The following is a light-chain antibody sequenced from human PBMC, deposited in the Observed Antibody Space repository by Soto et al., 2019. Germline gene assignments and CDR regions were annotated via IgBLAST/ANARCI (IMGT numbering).Light chain of an antibody. J-gene: IGKJ2*01. CDR1: QDIRNY. CDR2: DAS. CDR3: QQYDNLPYT. Sequence: DTPMTPSPSSLSASVGDRVTITCQASQDIRNYLNWYQQKPGKAPKLLIYDASNLETGVTSRFSGSGSGTDFTFTISSLQPEDIATYYCQQYDNLPYTFGQGTKLEIK. V-gene: IGKV1-33*01.